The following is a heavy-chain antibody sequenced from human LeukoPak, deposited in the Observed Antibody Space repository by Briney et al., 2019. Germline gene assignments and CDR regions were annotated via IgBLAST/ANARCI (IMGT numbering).Heavy chain of an antibody. CDR1: GFTFSSYA. D-gene: IGHD5-18*01. J-gene: IGHJ4*02. Sequence: GGSLRLSCAASGFTFSSYAMSWVRQAPGKGLEWVSAISGSGGSTYYADSVKGRFTISRDNSKDTLYLQMNSLRAEDTAVYYCARHSYGLYFDYWGQGTLVTVSS. CDR3: ARHSYGLYFDY. CDR2: ISGSGGST. V-gene: IGHV3-23*01.